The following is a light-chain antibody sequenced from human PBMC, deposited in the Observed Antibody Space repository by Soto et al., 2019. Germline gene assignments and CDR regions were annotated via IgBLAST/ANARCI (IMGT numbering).Light chain of an antibody. CDR3: SSYTGSITIVV. CDR1: SSDVGGYNY. J-gene: IGLJ1*01. V-gene: IGLV2-14*03. CDR2: DVS. Sequence: QSVLTQPASVSGSPGQSITISCTGTSSDVGGYNYVSWYQQHPGKAPKLMIYDVSNRPSGVSNRFSGSKSGNTASLTISGLQAEDEADYYCSSYTGSITIVVFGTGTKVTVL.